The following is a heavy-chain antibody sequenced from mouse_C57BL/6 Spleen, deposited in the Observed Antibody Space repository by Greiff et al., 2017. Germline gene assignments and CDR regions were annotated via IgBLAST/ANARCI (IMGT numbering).Heavy chain of an antibody. J-gene: IGHJ3*01. CDR2: IYPRSGNP. CDR1: GYTFTSYG. Sequence: QVQLQQSGAELVRPGASVKLSCKASGYTFTSYGISWVKQRTGQGLEWIGEIYPRSGNPYYNEKFKGKATLTADKSSSTAYMELRSLTSEDSAVYFCSRRGVTRSFAYWGQGTMVTVSA. CDR3: SRRGVTRSFAY. V-gene: IGHV1-81*01. D-gene: IGHD2-5*01.